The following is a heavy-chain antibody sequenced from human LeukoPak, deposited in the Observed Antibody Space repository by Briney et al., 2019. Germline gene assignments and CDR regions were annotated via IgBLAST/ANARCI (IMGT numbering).Heavy chain of an antibody. V-gene: IGHV3-30-3*01. CDR2: ISYDGSNK. CDR1: GFTFSSYA. Sequence: GGSLRLSCAASGFTFSSYAMHWVRQAPGKGLEWVAVISYDGSNKYYADSVKGRFTISRDNSKNTLYLQMNSLRAEDTAVYYCARDPSYYDILASRLDYWGQGTLVTVSS. J-gene: IGHJ4*02. D-gene: IGHD3-9*01. CDR3: ARDPSYYDILASRLDY.